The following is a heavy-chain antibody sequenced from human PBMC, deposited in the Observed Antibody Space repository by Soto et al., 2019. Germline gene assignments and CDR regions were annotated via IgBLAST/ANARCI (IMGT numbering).Heavy chain of an antibody. CDR1: GFTFSSYA. J-gene: IGHJ4*02. CDR3: AKLSDDYGSGSYSIDY. Sequence: GGSLRLSCAASGFTFSSYAMSWVRQAPGKGLEWVSAISGSGGSTYYADSVKGRFTISRDNSKNTLYLQMNSLRAEDTAVYYCAKLSDDYGSGSYSIDYWGQGTLVTVSS. D-gene: IGHD3-10*01. CDR2: ISGSGGST. V-gene: IGHV3-23*01.